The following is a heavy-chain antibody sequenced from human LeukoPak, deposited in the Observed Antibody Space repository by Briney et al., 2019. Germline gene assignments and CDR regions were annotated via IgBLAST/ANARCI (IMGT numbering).Heavy chain of an antibody. V-gene: IGHV3-53*01. CDR3: ARGARGWLLSFDY. CDR2: IYSGGST. D-gene: IGHD3-3*01. J-gene: IGHJ4*02. Sequence: AGGSLRLSCAASGFTVSSNYMSWVRQAPGKGLEWVSVIYSGGSTYYADSVKGRFTISRDNSKNTLYLQMNSLRAEDTAVYYCARGARGWLLSFDYWGQGTLVTVSS. CDR1: GFTVSSNY.